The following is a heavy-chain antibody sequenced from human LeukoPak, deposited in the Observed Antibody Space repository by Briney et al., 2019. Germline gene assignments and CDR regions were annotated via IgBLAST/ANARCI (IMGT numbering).Heavy chain of an antibody. J-gene: IGHJ6*02. CDR2: IKGDGSEK. CDR3: ASYRVSHGMDV. Sequence: GGSLRLSCAASGFTFSTYWMAWVRQAPGKELEWVANIKGDGSEKYHGDSVTGRFTISRDNAKNSLYLQMNSLRAEDTAIYYCASYRVSHGMDVWGQGTTVTVSS. CDR1: GFTFSTYW. D-gene: IGHD1-26*01. V-gene: IGHV3-7*01.